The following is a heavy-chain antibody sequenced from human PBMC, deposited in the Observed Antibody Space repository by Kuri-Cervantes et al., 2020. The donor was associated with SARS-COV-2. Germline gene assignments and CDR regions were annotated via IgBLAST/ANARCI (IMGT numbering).Heavy chain of an antibody. CDR1: GGSVSSGSYY. V-gene: IGHV4-61*01. CDR3: ARYTRAMIVVVTGARAFDI. J-gene: IGHJ3*02. CDR2: IYYSGST. D-gene: IGHD3-22*01. Sequence: SETLSLTCTVSGGSVSSGSYYWSWIRQPPGKGLEWIGYIYYSGSTNYNPSLKSRVTISVDTSKNQFSLKLSSVTAADTAVYYCARYTRAMIVVVTGARAFDIWGQGTAVTVSS.